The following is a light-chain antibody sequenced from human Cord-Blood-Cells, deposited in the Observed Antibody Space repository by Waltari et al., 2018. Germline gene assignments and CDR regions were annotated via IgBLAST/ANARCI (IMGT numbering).Light chain of an antibody. CDR2: GAS. V-gene: IGKV3-15*01. Sequence: IVMTQSPATLSVSPGERATLSGRASQSVSSNVAWYQQKPGQAPRLLIYGASTRATGIPARFSGSGSGTEFTLTISSLQSEDFAVYYCQQYNNWPPWTFGQGTKVEIK. J-gene: IGKJ1*01. CDR1: QSVSSN. CDR3: QQYNNWPPWT.